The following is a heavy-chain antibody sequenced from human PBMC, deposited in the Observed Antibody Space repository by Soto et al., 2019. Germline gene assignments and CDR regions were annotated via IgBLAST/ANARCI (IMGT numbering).Heavy chain of an antibody. CDR2: IFYNGVT. Sequence: QLQLQESGPGLVKPSETLSLTCTVSGGSFSSSAYYWGWIRQPPGKGLEWIGSIFYNGVTYYNPSLKSRVTISVDTSKTQFSLRLSSVTAADTAVYYCARRVIVAAAYGDYFDSWGQGTLVTVSS. V-gene: IGHV4-39*01. CDR1: GGSFSSSAYY. CDR3: ARRVIVAAAYGDYFDS. J-gene: IGHJ4*02. D-gene: IGHD2-2*01.